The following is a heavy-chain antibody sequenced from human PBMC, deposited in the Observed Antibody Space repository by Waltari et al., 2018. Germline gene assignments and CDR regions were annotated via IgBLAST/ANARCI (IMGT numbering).Heavy chain of an antibody. CDR2: IIPILGIA. D-gene: IGHD3-10*01. CDR3: ASGAPRPISRQGRTDAFDI. V-gene: IGHV1-69*10. J-gene: IGHJ3*02. CDR1: GGTFSSYA. Sequence: QVQLVQSGAEVKKPGSSVKVSCKASGGTFSSYAISWVRQAPGQWLEWMGGIIPILGIANYAQKFQGRVTITADKSTSTAYMDLSSLRSEDTAVYYCASGAPRPISRQGRTDAFDIWGQGTMVTVSS.